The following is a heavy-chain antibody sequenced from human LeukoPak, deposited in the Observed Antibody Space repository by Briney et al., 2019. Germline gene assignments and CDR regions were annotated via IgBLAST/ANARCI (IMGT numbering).Heavy chain of an antibody. D-gene: IGHD2-2*01. J-gene: IGHJ5*02. Sequence: SETLSLNCTVPGGSISSSSYYWGWIRQSPGKGLEWIGSVYYSGSTYYNPSLKSRVTISVDTSKNQFSLKLSSVTAADTAAYYCARLIECSSTSCYNWFDPWGQGTLVTVSS. V-gene: IGHV4-39*07. CDR3: ARLIECSSTSCYNWFDP. CDR1: GGSISSSSYY. CDR2: VYYSGST.